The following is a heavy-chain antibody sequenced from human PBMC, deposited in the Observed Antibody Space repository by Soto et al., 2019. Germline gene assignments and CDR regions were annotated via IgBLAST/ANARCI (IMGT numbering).Heavy chain of an antibody. Sequence: QVQLVQSGAEVKKPGSSVKVSCNASGCTFISYAISWVRQAPGQGLEWMGGIITIFGTANYAQKFQGRVTITADESTSTAYMELSSLRSEDTAVYYCARGDYGDYIDFDYWGQGTLVTVSS. J-gene: IGHJ4*02. V-gene: IGHV1-69*01. CDR3: ARGDYGDYIDFDY. CDR2: IITIFGTA. D-gene: IGHD4-17*01. CDR1: GCTFISYA.